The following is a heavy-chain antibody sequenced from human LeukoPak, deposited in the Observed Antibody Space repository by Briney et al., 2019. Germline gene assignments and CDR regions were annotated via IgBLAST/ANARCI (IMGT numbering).Heavy chain of an antibody. CDR3: ARDFGRVSGYYFDY. Sequence: GASVKVSCKASGYTFTGYYIHWVRQAPGQGLEWMGWINPNSGGTNYAQKFQGRVTMTTDTSTSTAYMELRSLRSDDTAVYYCARDFGRVSGYYFDYWGQGTLVTVSS. CDR1: GYTFTGYY. D-gene: IGHD3-10*01. V-gene: IGHV1-2*02. J-gene: IGHJ4*02. CDR2: INPNSGGT.